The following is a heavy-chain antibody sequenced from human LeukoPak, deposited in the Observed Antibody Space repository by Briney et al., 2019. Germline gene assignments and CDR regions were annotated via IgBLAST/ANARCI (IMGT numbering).Heavy chain of an antibody. J-gene: IGHJ4*02. CDR1: GFTFSSYA. CDR3: ARDGPALRFLEWLLSYYFDY. CDR2: ISYDGSNK. Sequence: PGGSLRLSCAASGFTFSSYAMHWVRQAPGKGLEWVAVISYDGSNKYYADSVKGRFTISRDNSKNTLYLQMNSLRAEDTAVYYCARDGPALRFLEWLLSYYFDYWGQGTLVTVSS. V-gene: IGHV3-30-3*01. D-gene: IGHD3-3*01.